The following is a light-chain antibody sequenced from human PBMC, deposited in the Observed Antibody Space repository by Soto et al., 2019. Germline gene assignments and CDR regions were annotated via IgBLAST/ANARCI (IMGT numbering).Light chain of an antibody. V-gene: IGKV4-1*01. CDR3: QQYYRNHMYT. CDR2: WAS. J-gene: IGKJ2*01. Sequence: DIVMTQSPDSLAVSLGERATINCRSSQSLFYSSNNRNYLAWYQQKPRQPPKLLIYWASTRQSGVPDRFSGSGSGTDFTLTISRLQAEDVAVYYCQQYYRNHMYTFGPGTRLEIK. CDR1: QSLFYSSNNRNY.